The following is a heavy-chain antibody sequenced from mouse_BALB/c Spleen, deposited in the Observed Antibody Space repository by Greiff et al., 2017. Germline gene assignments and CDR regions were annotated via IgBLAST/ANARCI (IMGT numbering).Heavy chain of an antibody. CDR2: ISSGGST. Sequence: EVKLMESGGGLVKPGGSLKLSCAASGFTFSSYAMSWVRQTPEKRLEWVASISSGGSTYYPDSVKGRFTISRDNARNILYLQMSSLRSEDTAMYYCARGRYYGSSYLVGFDYWGQGTTLTVSS. D-gene: IGHD1-1*01. CDR1: GFTFSSYA. CDR3: ARGRYYGSSYLVGFDY. J-gene: IGHJ2*01. V-gene: IGHV5-6-5*01.